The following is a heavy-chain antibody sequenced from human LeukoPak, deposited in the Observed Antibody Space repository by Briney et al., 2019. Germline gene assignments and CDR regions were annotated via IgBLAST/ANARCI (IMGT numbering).Heavy chain of an antibody. CDR1: GGSISSSSYY. D-gene: IGHD6-19*01. Sequence: PSETLSLTCTVSGGSISSSSYYWGWIRQPPGKGLEWIGSIYYSGSTYNNPSLKSRVTISVDTSKNQFSLKLTSVTAADTAVYYCARDRQGSSGWGTLYYYYMDVWGKGTTVTVSS. J-gene: IGHJ6*03. CDR2: IYYSGST. CDR3: ARDRQGSSGWGTLYYYYMDV. V-gene: IGHV4-39*02.